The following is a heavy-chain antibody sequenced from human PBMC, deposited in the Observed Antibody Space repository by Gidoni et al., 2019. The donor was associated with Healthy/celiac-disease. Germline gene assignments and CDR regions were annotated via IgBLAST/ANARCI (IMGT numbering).Heavy chain of an antibody. V-gene: IGHV4-59*08. CDR3: ARHYRGTDGYKRLYFDY. J-gene: IGHJ4*02. D-gene: IGHD1-26*01. CDR2: IYYSGST. CDR1: GGSISSYY. Sequence: QVQLQESGPGLVKPSETLSLTCTVPGGSISSYYWSWIRQPPGKGLEWIGYIYYSGSTNYNPSLKSRVTISVDTSKNQFSLKLSSVTAADTAVYYCARHYRGTDGYKRLYFDYWGQGTLVTVSS.